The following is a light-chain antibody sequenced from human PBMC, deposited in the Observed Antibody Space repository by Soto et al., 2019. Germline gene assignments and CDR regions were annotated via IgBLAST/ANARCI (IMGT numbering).Light chain of an antibody. CDR3: QQYGSAPFT. J-gene: IGKJ4*01. Sequence: EVVMTQSPGTLSVSPGSRATLSCRASQTVTTSQLTWFQQKPGQAPRLLIYAASIRAAGIPDRFSGSGSGTDFTLTISILEPEDFAVYYCQQYGSAPFTFGGGTKVDIK. CDR1: QTVTTSQ. V-gene: IGKV3-20*01. CDR2: AAS.